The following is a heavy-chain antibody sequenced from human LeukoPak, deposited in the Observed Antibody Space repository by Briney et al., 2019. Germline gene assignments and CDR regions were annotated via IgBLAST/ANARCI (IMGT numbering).Heavy chain of an antibody. D-gene: IGHD2-21*02. J-gene: IGHJ4*02. CDR3: ARAKCAGDCYLKH. CDR1: GYTFANYA. CDR2: ISVDNGDT. V-gene: IGHV1-18*01. Sequence: ASVKVSCKASGYTFANYAITWVRQAPGQGLEYMGWISVDNGDTNDAQMLQGRVTMTTDTSTNTAYMELRGLRSDDTAVYYCARAKCAGDCYLKHWGQGTLVTVSS.